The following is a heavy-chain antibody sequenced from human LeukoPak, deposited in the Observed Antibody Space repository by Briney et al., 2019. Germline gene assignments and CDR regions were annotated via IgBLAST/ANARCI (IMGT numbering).Heavy chain of an antibody. D-gene: IGHD3-22*01. CDR1: GGSISGYY. Sequence: PSETLSLTCTVSGGSISGYYWSWIRQPPGKGLEWIGYIYYSGSTKYNPSLKSRVTMSVDTSRSQFSLKLSSVTAADMAVYYCARGGLENGYHSNDGFDIWGQGTMVTVSS. V-gene: IGHV4-59*01. CDR2: IYYSGST. J-gene: IGHJ3*02. CDR3: ARGGLENGYHSNDGFDI.